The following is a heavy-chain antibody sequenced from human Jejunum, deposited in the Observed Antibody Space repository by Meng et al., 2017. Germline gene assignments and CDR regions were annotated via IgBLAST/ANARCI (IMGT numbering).Heavy chain of an antibody. CDR1: GFTFSSYA. CDR2: ISYSGGYNK. V-gene: IGHV3-30*04. D-gene: IGHD6-19*01. CDR3: AREPTAVANKPQYYIDY. J-gene: IGHJ4*02. Sequence: GESLKISCAASGFTFSSYAMHWVRQAPGKGLEWVTVISYSGGYNKYYADSVKGRFTISRDNSKNTLYLQMDSLRAEDTAVYYCAREPTAVANKPQYYIDYWGQGTLVTVSS.